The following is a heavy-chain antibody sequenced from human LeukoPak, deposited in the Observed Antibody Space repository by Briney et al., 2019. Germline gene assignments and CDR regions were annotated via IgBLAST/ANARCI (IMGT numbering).Heavy chain of an antibody. CDR3: ARRYCTNGVCYHDRGAFDI. CDR1: GGTFSSYA. J-gene: IGHJ3*02. Sequence: SVNLSCNASGGTFSSYAISWVRHAPGQGLEWMGGIIPIFSTTNYAQKFQGRVTITADKFTSTAYMELSSLRSEDTAMYYCARRYCTNGVCYHDRGAFDIWGQGTMVTVSS. D-gene: IGHD2-8*01. V-gene: IGHV1-69*06. CDR2: IIPIFSTT.